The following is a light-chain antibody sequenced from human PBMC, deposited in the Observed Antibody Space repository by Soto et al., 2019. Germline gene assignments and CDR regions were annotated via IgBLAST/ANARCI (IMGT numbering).Light chain of an antibody. Sequence: EIVLTQSPGTLSLSPGERATLSCRASERLSSVYLAWYQQRPGQPPRLLIYGASNRDTGIPDRFSGSGSGTDFTLIINRLEPEDVAIYYCQQYGGSPRITFGQGTRLEI. V-gene: IGKV3-20*01. J-gene: IGKJ5*01. CDR3: QQYGGSPRIT. CDR2: GAS. CDR1: ERLSSVY.